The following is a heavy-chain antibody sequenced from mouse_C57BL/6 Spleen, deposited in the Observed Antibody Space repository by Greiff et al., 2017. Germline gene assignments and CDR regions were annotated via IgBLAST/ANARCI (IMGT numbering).Heavy chain of an antibody. V-gene: IGHV1-15*01. Sequence: VKVVESGAELVRPGASVTLSCKASGYTFTDYEMHWVKQTPVHGLEWIGAIDPETGGTAYNQKFKGKAILTADKSSSTAYMDLRSLTSEDSAVYYCTRKKVYGHYFDYWGKGTTLTVSS. CDR2: IDPETGGT. CDR3: TRKKVYGHYFDY. J-gene: IGHJ2*01. D-gene: IGHD1-1*02. CDR1: GYTFTDYE.